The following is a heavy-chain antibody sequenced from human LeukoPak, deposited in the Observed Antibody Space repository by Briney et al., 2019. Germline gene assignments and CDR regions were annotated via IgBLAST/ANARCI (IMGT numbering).Heavy chain of an antibody. V-gene: IGHV1-46*01. CDR2: INPSGGST. J-gene: IGHJ3*02. CDR3: ARDWRDSPDAFDI. D-gene: IGHD3/OR15-3a*01. CDR1: GYTFTSYG. Sequence: ASVKVSCKASGYTFTSYGISWVRQAPGQGLELMGIINPSGGSTSYAQKFQGRVTMTRATYKGTVYMELSRLRLGATAVAYFARDWRDSPDAFDIWGQGPMATVSS.